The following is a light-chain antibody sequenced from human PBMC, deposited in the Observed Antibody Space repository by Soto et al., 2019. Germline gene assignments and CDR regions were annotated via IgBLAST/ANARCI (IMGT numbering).Light chain of an antibody. CDR1: QAVNPW. V-gene: IGKV1-5*03. Sequence: DIQMTQSPSIVSASVGDTVTITCRASQAVNPWLAWHQQKPGNAPRVLIYTTSDLENGVPSRFSGSGSGTEFTLTISHLQPADVATYYCQQYYSRESFGQGTKV. J-gene: IGKJ1*01. CDR2: TTS. CDR3: QQYYSRES.